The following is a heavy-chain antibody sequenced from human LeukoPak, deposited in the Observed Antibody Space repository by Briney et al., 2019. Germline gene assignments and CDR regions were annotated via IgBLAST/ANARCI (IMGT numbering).Heavy chain of an antibody. Sequence: SETLSLTCTVSGYSISSGYYWGWIRQPPGKGLEWIGSIYHSGSTYYNPSLKSRVTISVDTSKNQFSLKLSSVTAADTAVYYCARVKVVEPLLYYYYMDVWGKGTTVTISS. CDR1: GYSISSGYY. CDR3: ARVKVVEPLLYYYYMDV. D-gene: IGHD1-14*01. CDR2: IYHSGST. J-gene: IGHJ6*03. V-gene: IGHV4-38-2*02.